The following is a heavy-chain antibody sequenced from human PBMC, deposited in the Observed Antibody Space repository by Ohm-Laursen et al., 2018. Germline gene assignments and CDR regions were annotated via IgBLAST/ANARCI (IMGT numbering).Heavy chain of an antibody. D-gene: IGHD1-1*01. J-gene: IGHJ4*02. V-gene: IGHV3-48*01. CDR2: ISSGSSTV. CDR1: GFTFSSYS. Sequence: SLRLSCAASGFTFSSYSMNWVRQAPGKGLEWISYISSGSSTVYYADSVKGRFTISRVNAENSLYLQMNSLRSEDTAVYYCARDRGTTSRPRGYFDYWGQGTLVTASS. CDR3: ARDRGTTSRPRGYFDY.